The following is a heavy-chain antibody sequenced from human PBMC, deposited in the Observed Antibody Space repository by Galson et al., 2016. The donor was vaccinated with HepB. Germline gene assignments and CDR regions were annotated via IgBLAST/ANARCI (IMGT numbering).Heavy chain of an antibody. CDR2: ISGSGDST. J-gene: IGHJ4*02. CDR1: GFAFSSYA. V-gene: IGHV3-23*01. Sequence: SLRLSCAASGFAFSSYAMTWVRQAPGKGLEWVSSISGSGDSTYYADSVKGRFTISRDISKNTLYLQMNSLRAEDTAVYYCAREGRYYFDYWGRGTLVTVSS. CDR3: AREGRYYFDY.